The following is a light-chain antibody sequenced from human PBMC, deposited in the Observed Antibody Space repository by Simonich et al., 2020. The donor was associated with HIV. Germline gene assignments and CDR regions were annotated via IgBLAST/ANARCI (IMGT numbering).Light chain of an antibody. V-gene: IGKV3D-20*01. CDR1: QSVSSSY. J-gene: IGKJ5*01. CDR3: QQYGRSPPIT. Sequence: EIVLTQSPGTLSLSPGERATLSCRASQSVSSSYLAWYQQKPGLSPRLLIYDASSRATGSPDRFSGIGSGTDFTLTISRLEPEDFAVYYCQQYGRSPPITFGQGTRLEIK. CDR2: DAS.